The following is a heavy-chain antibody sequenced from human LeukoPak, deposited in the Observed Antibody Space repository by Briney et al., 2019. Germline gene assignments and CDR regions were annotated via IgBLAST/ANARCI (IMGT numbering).Heavy chain of an antibody. CDR2: INPNSGGT. CDR1: GYTFTAYY. CDR3: ARGRGYCSGGSCYREGSDY. Sequence: ASVKVSCKASGYTFTAYYMHWVRQAPGQGLEWMGWINPNSGGTNYAQKFQGRVTMTRDTSISTAYMELSRLRSDDTAVYYCARGRGYCSGGSCYREGSDYWGQGTLVTVSS. V-gene: IGHV1-2*02. J-gene: IGHJ4*02. D-gene: IGHD2-15*01.